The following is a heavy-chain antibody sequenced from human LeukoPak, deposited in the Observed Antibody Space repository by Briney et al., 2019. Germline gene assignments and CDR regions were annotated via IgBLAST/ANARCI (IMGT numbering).Heavy chain of an antibody. Sequence: ASVKVSCKASGGTFSSYAISWVRQAPGQGLEWMGGIIPIFGTANYAQKFQGRVTITTDESTSTAYMELSSLRSEDTAVYYCAREIPGYRGYSTLGAFDIWGQGTMVTVSS. CDR3: AREIPGYRGYSTLGAFDI. D-gene: IGHD5-18*01. CDR1: GGTFSSYA. V-gene: IGHV1-69*05. J-gene: IGHJ3*02. CDR2: IIPIFGTA.